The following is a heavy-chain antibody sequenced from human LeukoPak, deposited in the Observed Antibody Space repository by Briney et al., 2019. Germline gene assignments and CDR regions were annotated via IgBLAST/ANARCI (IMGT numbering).Heavy chain of an antibody. Sequence: ASVKVSCKASGYTFTGYYMHWVRQAPGQGLEWMGWINPNSGGTNYAQKFQGRVTMTRDTSISTAYMELSRLRSDDTAVYYCARDPGVELDYYYYYGMDVWGQGTTVTVSS. CDR2: INPNSGGT. J-gene: IGHJ6*02. V-gene: IGHV1-2*02. CDR1: GYTFTGYY. D-gene: IGHD2-8*02. CDR3: ARDPGVELDYYYYYGMDV.